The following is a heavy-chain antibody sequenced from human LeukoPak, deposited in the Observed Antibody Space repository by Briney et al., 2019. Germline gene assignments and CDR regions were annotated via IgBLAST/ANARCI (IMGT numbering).Heavy chain of an antibody. CDR1: GFTFSSYG. V-gene: IGHV3-23*01. CDR2: ISGSGGST. Sequence: GGSLRLSCAASGFTFSSYGMSWVRQAPGKGLEWVSAISGSGGSTYYADSVKGRFTISRDNSKNTLYLQMNSLRAEDTAVYYCARPTSIVVVVAATVYWGQGTLVTVSS. D-gene: IGHD2-15*01. CDR3: ARPTSIVVVVAATVY. J-gene: IGHJ4*02.